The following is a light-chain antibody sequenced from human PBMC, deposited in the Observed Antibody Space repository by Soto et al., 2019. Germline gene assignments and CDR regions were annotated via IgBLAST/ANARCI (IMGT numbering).Light chain of an antibody. CDR3: STWDDRLDGPV. Sequence: QSVLTQPPSASGTPGQRVTISCSGGSSNIGTNAVNWYQHVPGTAPKLLIYNNDRRPSGVPDRFSASKSGTSASLAISGLQSAEEADYSCSTWDDRLDGPVFGGGTKVTVL. J-gene: IGLJ2*01. CDR1: SSNIGTNA. V-gene: IGLV1-44*01. CDR2: NND.